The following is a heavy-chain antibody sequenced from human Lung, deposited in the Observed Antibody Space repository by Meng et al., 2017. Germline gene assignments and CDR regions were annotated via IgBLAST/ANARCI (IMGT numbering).Heavy chain of an antibody. Sequence: EVQLLESGGGLVQPGGSPRLSCVASGFTFSSYAMTWVRQAPGKRLEWVSSISGSGGSTYYADSVRGRFTISRDNSKNTVYLQMNSLRAEDTAIYYCVRRIEYSSSSGYWGQGTLVTVSS. CDR1: GFTFSSYA. J-gene: IGHJ4*02. CDR2: ISGSGGST. V-gene: IGHV3-23*01. D-gene: IGHD6-6*01. CDR3: VRRIEYSSSSGY.